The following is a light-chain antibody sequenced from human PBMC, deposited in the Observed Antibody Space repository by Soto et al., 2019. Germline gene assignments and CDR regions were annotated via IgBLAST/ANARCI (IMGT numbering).Light chain of an antibody. CDR1: QSISSY. CDR2: AAS. CDR3: QQSYSTPPYT. V-gene: IGKV1-39*01. Sequence: DRQMTQSPSSLSASVGDRVTITCRASQSISSYLNWYQQKPGKAPKLLIYAASSLQSGVTSRFSGSGSGTDFTLIVSSLQPEYFATYYCQQSYSTPPYTFGQGTKLEIK. J-gene: IGKJ2*01.